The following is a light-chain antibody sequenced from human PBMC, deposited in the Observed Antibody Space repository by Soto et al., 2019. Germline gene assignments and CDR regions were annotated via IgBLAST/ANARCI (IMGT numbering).Light chain of an antibody. Sequence: DIVMTQSPDSLAVSLGERATINCKSSQSVLYSSNNKNYLAWYQQKPVQPPKLLIYWASTRESGVPDRFSGSGSGTDFTLTISSLQAEDVAVYYCQQYYSTPPTFGQGTKVEI. CDR1: QSVLYSSNNKNY. V-gene: IGKV4-1*01. CDR3: QQYYSTPPT. CDR2: WAS. J-gene: IGKJ1*01.